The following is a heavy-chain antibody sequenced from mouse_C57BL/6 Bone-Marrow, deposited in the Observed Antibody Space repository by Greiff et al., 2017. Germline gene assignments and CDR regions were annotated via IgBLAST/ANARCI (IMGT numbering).Heavy chain of an antibody. V-gene: IGHV5-16*01. CDR2: INYDGSST. Sequence: EVKLVESEGGLVQPGSSMKLSCTASGFTFSDYYMAWVRQVPEKGLEWVANINYDGSSTYYLDSLKSRFIISRDNAKNIRYLQMSSLKSEDTATYYWARGPGGSSYRYFDVWGTGTTVTVSS. CDR3: ARGPGGSSYRYFDV. CDR1: GFTFSDYY. D-gene: IGHD1-1*01. J-gene: IGHJ1*03.